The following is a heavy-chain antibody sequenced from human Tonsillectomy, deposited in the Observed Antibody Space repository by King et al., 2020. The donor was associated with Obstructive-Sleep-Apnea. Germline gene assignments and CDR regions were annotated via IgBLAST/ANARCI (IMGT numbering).Heavy chain of an antibody. Sequence: VQLVESGGGVVQPGRSLRLSCAASGLTFSSYAMHWVRQAPGKGLEWVAVISYDGSNKYYADSVKGRFTISRDNSKNTLYLQMNSLSAEDTAVYYCARGPGIYCGGDCYSAYWGQGTLVTVSS. CDR1: GLTFSSYA. CDR2: ISYDGSNK. CDR3: ARGPGIYCGGDCYSAY. D-gene: IGHD2-21*02. J-gene: IGHJ4*02. V-gene: IGHV3-30*04.